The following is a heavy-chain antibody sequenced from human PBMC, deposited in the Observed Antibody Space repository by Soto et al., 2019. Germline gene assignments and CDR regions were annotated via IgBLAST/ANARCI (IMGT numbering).Heavy chain of an antibody. V-gene: IGHV3-21*01. D-gene: IGHD1-26*01. CDR1: GFTFNSYS. Sequence: EVQLVESGGGLVKPGGSLRLSCAASGFTFNSYSMNWVRQAPGKGLEWVSSISSSSNYIYYADPMKGRFTISRDNAKNSLYLQTNSLRAEDTGVYYCARDLVGATIWGQGTLVTVSS. J-gene: IGHJ4*02. CDR3: ARDLVGATI. CDR2: ISSSSNYI.